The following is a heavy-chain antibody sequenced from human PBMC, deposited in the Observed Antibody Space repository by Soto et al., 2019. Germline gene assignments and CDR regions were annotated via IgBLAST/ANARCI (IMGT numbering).Heavy chain of an antibody. Sequence: ASVKVSCKVSGYTLTELSMHWVRQAPGKGLEWMGGFDPEDGETIYAQKFQGRVTMTEDTSTDTAYMELSSLRSEDTAVYYCAIVFVVVPAAPDAFDIWGQGTMVTVSS. CDR3: AIVFVVVPAAPDAFDI. CDR1: GYTLTELS. V-gene: IGHV1-24*01. J-gene: IGHJ3*02. CDR2: FDPEDGET. D-gene: IGHD2-2*01.